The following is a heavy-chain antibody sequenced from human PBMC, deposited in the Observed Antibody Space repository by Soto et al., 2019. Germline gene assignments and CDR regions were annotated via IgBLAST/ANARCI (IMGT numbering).Heavy chain of an antibody. V-gene: IGHV3-33*01. D-gene: IGHD2-2*01. CDR1: GFTFSSYG. Sequence: QVQLVESGGGVVQPGRSLRLSRAASGFTFSSYGMHWVRQAPGKGLEWVAVIWYDGSNKYYADSVKGRFTISRDNSKNTLYLQMNSLRAEDTAVYYCARLGYCSSTSCYAFDYWGQGTLVTVSS. CDR2: IWYDGSNK. CDR3: ARLGYCSSTSCYAFDY. J-gene: IGHJ4*02.